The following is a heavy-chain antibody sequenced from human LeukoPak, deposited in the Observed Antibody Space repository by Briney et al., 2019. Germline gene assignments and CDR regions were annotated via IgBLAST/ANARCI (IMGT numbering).Heavy chain of an antibody. V-gene: IGHV4-34*01. CDR2: INHSGST. Sequence: SETLSLTCAVYGGSFSGYYWSWIRRPPGKGLEWIGEINHSGSTNYNPSLKSRVTIPVDTSKNQFSLKLSSVTAADTAVYYCARRRCSSTSCYAYRVVVNWFDPWGQGTLVTVSS. J-gene: IGHJ5*02. D-gene: IGHD2-2*01. CDR3: ARRRCSSTSCYAYRVVVNWFDP. CDR1: GGSFSGYY.